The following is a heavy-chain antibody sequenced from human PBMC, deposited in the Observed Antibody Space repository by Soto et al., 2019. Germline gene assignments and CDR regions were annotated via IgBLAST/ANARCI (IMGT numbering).Heavy chain of an antibody. J-gene: IGHJ3*02. D-gene: IGHD3-10*01. CDR2: IIPMSGTP. CDR1: GGTFSSYG. CDR3: ARENYYGAGSYYRDAFDI. V-gene: IGHV1-69*13. Sequence: SVKVSCKASGGTFSSYGIHWVRQAPGQGLEWVGGIIPMSGTPNYAQKFQGRVAISVDESTRAAYMELRSLKSEDTAMYYCARENYYGAGSYYRDAFDIWGQGTRVTVSS.